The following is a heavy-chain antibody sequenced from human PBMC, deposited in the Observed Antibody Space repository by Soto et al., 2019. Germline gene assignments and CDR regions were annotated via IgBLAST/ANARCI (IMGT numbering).Heavy chain of an antibody. CDR3: VKGEFYYDSSAYYPFDS. D-gene: IGHD3-22*01. Sequence: GGSLRLSCSASGFTFSSYAMHWVRQAPGKGLEYVSSISINGGSTHYADSVKGRFTISRDNSRNTQYLQMSSLRADDTAVYYCVKGEFYYDSSAYYPFDSWGQGTLVTVSS. J-gene: IGHJ4*02. CDR1: GFTFSSYA. V-gene: IGHV3-64D*06. CDR2: ISINGGST.